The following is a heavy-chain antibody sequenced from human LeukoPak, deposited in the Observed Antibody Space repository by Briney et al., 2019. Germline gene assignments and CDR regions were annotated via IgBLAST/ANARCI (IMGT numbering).Heavy chain of an antibody. D-gene: IGHD6-13*01. Sequence: PGGSLRLSCAASGFSFSSYGMHWVRQAPGKGLWWVAVISYDGSNKYYADSVKGRFTISRDNSKNTRYLQMNSLRAEDTAVYYCAKYSSSWFVDYWGQGTLVTVSS. CDR1: GFSFSSYG. CDR2: ISYDGSNK. V-gene: IGHV3-30*18. J-gene: IGHJ4*02. CDR3: AKYSSSWFVDY.